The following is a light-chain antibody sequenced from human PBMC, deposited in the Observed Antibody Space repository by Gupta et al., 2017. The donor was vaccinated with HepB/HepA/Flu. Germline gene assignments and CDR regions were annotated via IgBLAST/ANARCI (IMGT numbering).Light chain of an antibody. V-gene: IGKV3-20*01. CDR2: GTP. Sequence: EIVLTESPGTLSLSQGERATLSCRASQSFTGGYLAWYQQKPGQAHRLLIYGTPSRATDIPDRFSGSASGTDFTLTISRLDPEDFTVYYCQHYDEAIPLNFGGGTKLEMK. CDR1: QSFTGGY. CDR3: QHYDEAIPLN. J-gene: IGKJ4*01.